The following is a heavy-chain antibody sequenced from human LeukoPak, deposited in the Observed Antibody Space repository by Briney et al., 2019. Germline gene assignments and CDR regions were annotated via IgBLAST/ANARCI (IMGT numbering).Heavy chain of an antibody. CDR1: GGTFSSYA. CDR2: ISAYNGNT. V-gene: IGHV1-18*01. D-gene: IGHD3-22*01. CDR3: ARGYYDLETYDY. J-gene: IGHJ4*02. Sequence: ASVKVSCKASGGTFSSYAISWVRQAPGQGLEWMGWISAYNGNTNYAQKLQGRVTMTTDTSTSTAYMELRSLRSDDTAVYYCARGYYDLETYDYWGQGTLVTVSS.